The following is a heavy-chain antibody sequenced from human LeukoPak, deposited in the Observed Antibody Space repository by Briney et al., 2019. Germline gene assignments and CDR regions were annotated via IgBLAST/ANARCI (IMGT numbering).Heavy chain of an antibody. V-gene: IGHV3-23*01. J-gene: IGHJ4*02. CDR1: GFTFSSYT. D-gene: IGHD3-22*01. Sequence: AGGSLRLSCAASGFTFSSYTMSWVRQAPGKGLEWVSTITTSDGNTYYADSVKGRFTISRDNSKNTLHLQMNSLRAEDTAVYYCARGQYYYDSSGYWYYFDYWGQGTLVTVSS. CDR3: ARGQYYYDSSGYWYYFDY. CDR2: ITTSDGNT.